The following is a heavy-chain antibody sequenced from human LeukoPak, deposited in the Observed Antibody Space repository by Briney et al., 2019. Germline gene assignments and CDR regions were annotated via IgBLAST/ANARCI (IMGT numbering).Heavy chain of an antibody. V-gene: IGHV1-2*02. CDR3: ARIRDGYNGAYDI. Sequence: ASVKVSCKASGYTFTGYYMHWVRQAPGQGLEWMGWINPNSGGTNYAQNFQGRVTLTRDTSTSTVYMELSSLRSEDTAIYYCARIRDGYNGAYDIWGQGTVVTVPS. CDR2: INPNSGGT. J-gene: IGHJ3*02. CDR1: GYTFTGYY. D-gene: IGHD5-24*01.